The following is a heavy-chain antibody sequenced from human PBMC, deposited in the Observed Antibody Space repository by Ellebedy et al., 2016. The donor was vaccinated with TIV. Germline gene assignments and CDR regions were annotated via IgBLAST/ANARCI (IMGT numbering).Heavy chain of an antibody. V-gene: IGHV3-30*18. CDR1: GFTFSGFG. J-gene: IGHJ4*02. D-gene: IGHD1-26*01. CDR2: ISYDGSNR. Sequence: GESLKISCIVSGFTFSGFGVHWVRQAPGKGLEWVAVISYDGSNRFYADSVRGRFTLSRDNLKNTLYLQMNSLRGDDTAVYYCAKDHGNGTYGFDYWGQGALVTVSS. CDR3: AKDHGNGTYGFDY.